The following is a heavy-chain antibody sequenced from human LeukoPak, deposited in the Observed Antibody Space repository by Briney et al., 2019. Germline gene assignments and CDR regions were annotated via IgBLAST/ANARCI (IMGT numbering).Heavy chain of an antibody. CDR1: GYSFTTYW. CDR2: IYPGDSDT. V-gene: IGHV5-51*01. D-gene: IGHD1-26*01. Sequence: GESLKISCKGSGYSFTTYWIGWVRQMPGKGLEWMGIIYPGDSDTRNSPSFQGQVTISADKSISTAYLQWSSLKASDTAMYYCARGGIPGGNYFREHFDYWGQGTLVTVSS. CDR3: ARGGIPGGNYFREHFDY. J-gene: IGHJ4*02.